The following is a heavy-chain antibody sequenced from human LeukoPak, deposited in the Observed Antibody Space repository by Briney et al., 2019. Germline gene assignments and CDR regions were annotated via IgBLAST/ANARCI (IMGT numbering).Heavy chain of an antibody. CDR1: EFTFSTYW. Sequence: GGSLRLSCAASEFTFSTYWMSWVRQAPGKGLEWVSVIYSGGSTYYADSVKGRFTISRDNSKNTLYLQMNSLRAEDTAVYYCARELWFGESYDAFDIWGQGTMVTVSS. J-gene: IGHJ3*02. V-gene: IGHV3-66*01. D-gene: IGHD3-10*01. CDR3: ARELWFGESYDAFDI. CDR2: IYSGGST.